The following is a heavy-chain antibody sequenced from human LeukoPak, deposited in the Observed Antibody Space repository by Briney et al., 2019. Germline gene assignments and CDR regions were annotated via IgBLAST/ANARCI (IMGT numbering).Heavy chain of an antibody. J-gene: IGHJ4*02. D-gene: IGHD6-6*01. CDR2: INHSGST. V-gene: IGHV4-4*02. Sequence: SETLSLTCAVSGGSISSSNWWSWVRQPPGKGLEWIGEINHSGSTNYNPSLKSRVTISVDTSKNQFSLKLSSVTAADTAVYYCAGSIAAVPDYWGQGTLVTVSS. CDR3: AGSIAAVPDY. CDR1: GGSISSSNW.